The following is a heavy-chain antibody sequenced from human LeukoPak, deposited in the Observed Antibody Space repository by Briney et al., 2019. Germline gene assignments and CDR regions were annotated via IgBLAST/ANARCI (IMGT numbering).Heavy chain of an antibody. J-gene: IGHJ3*02. CDR2: IYYSGST. CDR3: ARAGAAAGTLDDAFDI. CDR1: GGSISSYY. V-gene: IGHV4-59*08. Sequence: SETLSLTCTVSGGSISSYYWSWIRQPPGKGLEWIGYIYYSGSTNYNPSLKSRVTISADTSKNQFSLKLSSVTAADTAVYYCARAGAAAGTLDDAFDIWGQGTMVTVSS. D-gene: IGHD6-13*01.